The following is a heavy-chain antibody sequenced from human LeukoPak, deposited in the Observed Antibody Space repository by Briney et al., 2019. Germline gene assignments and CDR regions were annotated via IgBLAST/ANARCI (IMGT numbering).Heavy chain of an antibody. Sequence: SETLSLTCTVSGDSISSSSYYWGWIRQPPGKGLEWIGYIYYSGSTNYNPSLKSRVTISVDTSKNQFSLKLSSVTAADTAVYYCARTYCSSTSCSFDYWGQGTLVTVSS. CDR1: GDSISSSSYY. CDR3: ARTYCSSTSCSFDY. J-gene: IGHJ4*02. D-gene: IGHD2-2*01. V-gene: IGHV4-61*05. CDR2: IYYSGST.